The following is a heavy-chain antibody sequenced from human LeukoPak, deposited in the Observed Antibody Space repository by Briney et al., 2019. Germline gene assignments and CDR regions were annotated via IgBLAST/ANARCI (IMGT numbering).Heavy chain of an antibody. J-gene: IGHJ4*02. D-gene: IGHD3-10*01. Sequence: GGSLRLSCAASGFTFSSYWMSWVRQAPGKGLEWVANIKQDGSEKYYVDSVKGRFTISRDNAKNSLYLQMNSLRAEDTAMYYCARDGDYYGSGSWAYWGQGTLVTVSS. V-gene: IGHV3-7*01. CDR2: IKQDGSEK. CDR3: ARDGDYYGSGSWAY. CDR1: GFTFSSYW.